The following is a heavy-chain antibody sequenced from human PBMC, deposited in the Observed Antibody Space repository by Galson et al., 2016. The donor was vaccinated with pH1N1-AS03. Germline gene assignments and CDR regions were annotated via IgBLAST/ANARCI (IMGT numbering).Heavy chain of an antibody. D-gene: IGHD1-1*01. Sequence: SLRLSCAVSGFTFSTYWMSWVRQAPGKGLEWVANIKPDGSEKYYVDSVKGRFAISRDNAKNSLLLQMNSLRPEDTAVYYCARAGKERLWGSEVNWFDPWGQGTLVTVSS. V-gene: IGHV3-7*03. CDR2: IKPDGSEK. J-gene: IGHJ5*02. CDR1: GFTFSTYW. CDR3: ARAGKERLWGSEVNWFDP.